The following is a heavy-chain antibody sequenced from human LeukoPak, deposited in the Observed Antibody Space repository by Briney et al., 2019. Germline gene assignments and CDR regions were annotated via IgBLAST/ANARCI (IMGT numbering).Heavy chain of an antibody. CDR3: ARSKDFPFFDA. Sequence: ASVKLSCKASRDTFSSHAIYWVRQAPGQRLEWMAWIIAANGKTKYSRKFQGRVSITTDTSARTAYMELRSLGSEDTAIYYCARSKDFPFFDAWGQGTLVTVSS. V-gene: IGHV1-3*01. CDR1: RDTFSSHA. J-gene: IGHJ4*02. CDR2: IIAANGKT. D-gene: IGHD5/OR15-5a*01.